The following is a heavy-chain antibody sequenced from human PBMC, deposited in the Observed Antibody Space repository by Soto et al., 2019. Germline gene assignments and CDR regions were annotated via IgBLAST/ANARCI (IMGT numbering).Heavy chain of an antibody. V-gene: IGHV3-21*01. CDR3: ARDRSGGSGMWYGMDV. Sequence: PGESLKISCAASGFTFSSYSMNWVRQAPGKGLEWVSSISSSSSYIYYADPVKGRFTISRDNAKNSLYLQMNSLRAEDTAVYYCARDRSGGSGMWYGMDVWGQGTTVTVSS. J-gene: IGHJ6*02. CDR1: GFTFSSYS. CDR2: ISSSSSYI. D-gene: IGHD3-10*01.